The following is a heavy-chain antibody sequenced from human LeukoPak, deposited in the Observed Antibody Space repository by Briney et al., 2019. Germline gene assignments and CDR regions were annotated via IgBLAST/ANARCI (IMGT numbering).Heavy chain of an antibody. J-gene: IGHJ4*02. CDR3: ARSVDFWSGYYTPLVV. CDR2: INPNSGGT. V-gene: IGHV1-2*02. CDR1: GYTFTGYY. D-gene: IGHD3-3*01. Sequence: ASVKVSCKASGYTFTGYYMHWVRQAPGQGLEWMGWINPNSGGTNYAQKFQGRVTMTRDTSISTAYMELSRLRSDDTAVYYRARSVDFWSGYYTPLVVWGQGTLVTVSS.